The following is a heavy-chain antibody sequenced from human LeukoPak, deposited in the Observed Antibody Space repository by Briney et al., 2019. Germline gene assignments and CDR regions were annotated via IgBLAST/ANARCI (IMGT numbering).Heavy chain of an antibody. Sequence: GVSLRLSCAASGFTFSSYSMNWVRQAPGKGLEWVSYISSSSSTIYYADSVKGRFTISRDNAKNSLYLQMNSLRAEDTAVYYCARSWGPNWNDGDYYDYWGQGTLVTVSS. V-gene: IGHV3-48*04. CDR1: GFTFSSYS. CDR3: ARSWGPNWNDGDYYDY. CDR2: ISSSSSTI. J-gene: IGHJ4*02. D-gene: IGHD1-20*01.